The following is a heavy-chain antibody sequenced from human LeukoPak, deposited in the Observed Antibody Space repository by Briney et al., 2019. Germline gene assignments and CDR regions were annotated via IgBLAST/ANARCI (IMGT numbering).Heavy chain of an antibody. CDR2: ISGSGGST. D-gene: IGHD3-3*01. V-gene: IGHV3-23*01. CDR1: GLTFSSSA. Sequence: GGSLRLSCAAFGLTFSSSAMSWVRHAPGKGLEWVSSISGSGGSTYYADSVNGRFTISRDNSKNTLYLQMNSLRAEDTAVYYCAKDREEYYDFWSGYYFDAFDIWGQGTMVTVSS. CDR3: AKDREEYYDFWSGYYFDAFDI. J-gene: IGHJ3*02.